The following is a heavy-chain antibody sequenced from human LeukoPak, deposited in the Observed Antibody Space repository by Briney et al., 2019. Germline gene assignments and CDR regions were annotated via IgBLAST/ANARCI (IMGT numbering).Heavy chain of an antibody. D-gene: IGHD4-17*01. CDR3: ARATVTTLNLDY. CDR2: IYSGGSE. V-gene: IGHV3-53*01. J-gene: IGHJ4*02. Sequence: PGGSLRLSCAASGFTVSSNYMAWVRQAPGKGLEWVAVIYSGGSEFYADSVKGRFTISRDYDNNTLDLQINSLRAEDTAFYYCARATVTTLNLDYWGQGTLVTVSS. CDR1: GFTVSSNY.